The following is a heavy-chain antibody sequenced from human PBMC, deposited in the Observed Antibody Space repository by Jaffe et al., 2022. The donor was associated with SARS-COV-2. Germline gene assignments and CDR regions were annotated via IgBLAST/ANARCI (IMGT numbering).Heavy chain of an antibody. CDR2: ISSSGSTI. V-gene: IGHV3-48*03. D-gene: IGHD3-22*01. CDR3: ARDRDYYDSSGYSKRYAFDI. CDR1: GFTFSSYE. Sequence: EVQLVESGGGLVQPGGSLRLSCAASGFTFSSYEMNWVRQAPGKGLEWVSYISSSGSTIYYADSVKGRFTISRDNAKNSLYLQMNSLRAEDTAVYYCARDRDYYDSSGYSKRYAFDIWGQGTMVTVSS. J-gene: IGHJ3*02.